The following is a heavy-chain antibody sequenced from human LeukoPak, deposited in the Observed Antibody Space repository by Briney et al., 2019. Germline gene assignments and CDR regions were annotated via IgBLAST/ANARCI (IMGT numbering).Heavy chain of an antibody. CDR2: ISGSGGST. J-gene: IGHJ4*02. Sequence: GGSLRLSCAASGFTFSSYAMSWVRQAPGKGLEWAPAISGSGGSTYYADSVKGRFTISRDNSKNTLYLQMNSLRAEDTAVYYCATNNDFWSGLDHWGQGTLVTVSS. CDR1: GFTFSSYA. D-gene: IGHD3-3*01. V-gene: IGHV3-23*01. CDR3: ATNNDFWSGLDH.